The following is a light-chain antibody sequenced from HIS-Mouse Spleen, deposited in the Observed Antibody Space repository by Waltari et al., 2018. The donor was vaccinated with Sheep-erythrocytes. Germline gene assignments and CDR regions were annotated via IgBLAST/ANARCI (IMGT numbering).Light chain of an antibody. Sequence: AIQLTQSPSSLSASVADRVTITCRASQGISSALAWYQEKPGKAPKLLIYDAISLESGGPLRFSGSRYGTDFALTISSLQPEEFATYYCRQFNNYPRTFGQGTKVEIK. V-gene: IGKV1D-13*01. CDR3: RQFNNYPRT. CDR1: QGISSA. J-gene: IGKJ1*01. CDR2: DAI.